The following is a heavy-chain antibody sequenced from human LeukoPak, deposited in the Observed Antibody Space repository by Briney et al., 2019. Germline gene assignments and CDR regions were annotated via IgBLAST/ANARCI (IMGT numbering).Heavy chain of an antibody. Sequence: SETLSLTCTVSGSSISAYYWTWIRRPAGRGLEWIGRIYTSDNTDYNPSLKSRVTISVDTSKNQFSLKLSSVTAADTAVYYCAREVEGRLDYWGQGTLVTVSS. CDR1: GSSISAYY. J-gene: IGHJ4*02. D-gene: IGHD1-1*01. CDR3: AREVEGRLDY. V-gene: IGHV4-4*07. CDR2: IYTSDNT.